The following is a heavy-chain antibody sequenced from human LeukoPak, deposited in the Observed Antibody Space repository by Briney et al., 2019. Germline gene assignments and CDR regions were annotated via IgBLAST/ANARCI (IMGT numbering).Heavy chain of an antibody. CDR3: VRSAYGGEQADY. V-gene: IGHV3-74*01. D-gene: IGHD4-23*01. J-gene: IGHJ4*02. CDR2: VNSDGSGT. CDR1: GFTFNIYW. Sequence: GGSLRLSCAASGFTFNIYWMHWVRQAPGKGLVWVTRVNSDGSGTRYADSVKGRFTISRDNAKNTLYLQMHSLRAEDTAVYYCVRSAYGGEQADYWGQGTLVTASS.